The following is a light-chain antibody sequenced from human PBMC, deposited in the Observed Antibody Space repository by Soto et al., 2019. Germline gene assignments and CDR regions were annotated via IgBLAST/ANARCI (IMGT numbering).Light chain of an antibody. V-gene: IGLV2-14*01. CDR1: SSDVGGYTL. J-gene: IGLJ1*01. CDR3: SSYSSSSTFYV. Sequence: SALTQPASVSGSPGQSITIPCTGTSSDVGGYTLVSWYQQHPGKAPKLMIYEVSNRPSGVSNRFSGSKSGNTASLTISGLQAEDEADYFCSSYSSSSTFYVFGTGTKVTVL. CDR2: EVS.